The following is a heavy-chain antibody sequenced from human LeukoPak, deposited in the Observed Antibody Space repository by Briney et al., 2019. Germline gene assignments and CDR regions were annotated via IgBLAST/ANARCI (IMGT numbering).Heavy chain of an antibody. CDR1: GFIFRSYA. CDR3: AAPALGYCSSTSCFPPFGY. CDR2: FNETGDIP. D-gene: IGHD2-2*01. Sequence: GGSLRLSCAASGFIFRSYAMSWVRRAPGKGLEWVAGFNETGDIPYYADSVRGRFTISRDNSKNTLYLQMNSLRAEDTAVYYCAAPALGYCSSTSCFPPFGYWGQGTLVTVSS. V-gene: IGHV3-23*01. J-gene: IGHJ4*02.